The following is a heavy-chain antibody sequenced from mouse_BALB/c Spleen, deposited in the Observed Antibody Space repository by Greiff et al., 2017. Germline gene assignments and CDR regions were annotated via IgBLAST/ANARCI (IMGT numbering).Heavy chain of an antibody. Sequence: EVQGVESGGGLVQPGGSRKLSCAASGFTFSSFGMHWVRQAPEKGLEWVAYISSGSSTIYYADTVKGRFTISRDNPKNTLFLQMTSLRSEDTAMYYCAREVRHYFDYWGQGTTLTVSS. CDR1: GFTFSSFG. CDR3: AREVRHYFDY. J-gene: IGHJ2*01. V-gene: IGHV5-17*02. CDR2: ISSGSSTI. D-gene: IGHD2-14*01.